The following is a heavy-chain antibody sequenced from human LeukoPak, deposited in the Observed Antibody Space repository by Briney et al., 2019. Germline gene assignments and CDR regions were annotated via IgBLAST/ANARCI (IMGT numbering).Heavy chain of an antibody. CDR3: ARASTEYYDFWSGYWLNYFDY. Sequence: ASVKVSCKASGYTFTGYYMHWVRQAPGQGLEWMGWMNPNSGNTGYAQKFQGRVTMTRNTSISTAYMELSSLRSEDTAVYYCARASTEYYDFWSGYWLNYFDYWGQGTLVTVSS. CDR2: MNPNSGNT. J-gene: IGHJ4*02. CDR1: GYTFTGYY. V-gene: IGHV1-8*02. D-gene: IGHD3-3*01.